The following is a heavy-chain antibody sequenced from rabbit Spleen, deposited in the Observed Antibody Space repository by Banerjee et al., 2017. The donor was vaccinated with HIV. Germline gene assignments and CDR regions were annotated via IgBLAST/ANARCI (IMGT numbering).Heavy chain of an antibody. CDR2: IYAGTTGTN. V-gene: IGHV1S40*01. CDR3: ARNFDL. J-gene: IGHJ4*01. CDR1: GFSFSAVHW. Sequence: QSLEESGGDLVKPGASLTLTCTASGFSFSAVHWIYWVRQAPGKGLEWIGTIYAGTTGTNGFAGWAKGRFPISKTSSTTVDLKMTSLTAADTATYFCARNFDLWGPGTLVTVS.